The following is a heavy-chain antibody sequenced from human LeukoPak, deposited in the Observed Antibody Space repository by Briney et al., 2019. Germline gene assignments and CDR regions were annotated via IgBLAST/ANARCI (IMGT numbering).Heavy chain of an antibody. CDR3: VRERPGNCSGGNCHGADY. CDR1: GYRFTTHG. V-gene: IGHV1-18*01. CDR2: ISGYSGKT. Sequence: ASVKVSCKASGYRFTTHGISWVRQAPGQGLEWLGWISGYSGKTNSAQNLQGRVTMTTDTSTSTAYMELRNLRSDDTAVYYCVRERPGNCSGGNCHGADYWGQGALVTVSS. D-gene: IGHD2-15*01. J-gene: IGHJ4*02.